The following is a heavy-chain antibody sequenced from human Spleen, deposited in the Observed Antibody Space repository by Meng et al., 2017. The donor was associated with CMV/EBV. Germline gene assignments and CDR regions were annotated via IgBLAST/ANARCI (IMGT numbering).Heavy chain of an antibody. D-gene: IGHD6-19*01. CDR2: INPSGGTT. Sequence: ASVKVSCKASGYTLTTYYMHWVRQAPGQGLEWMGMINPSGGTTTYAQKFQGRVTMTRDTSTSTVYMELSSLRSEDTAVYYCARVLLSQWLVYYWGQGTLVTVSS. CDR1: GYTLTTYY. J-gene: IGHJ4*02. V-gene: IGHV1-46*01. CDR3: ARVLLSQWLVYY.